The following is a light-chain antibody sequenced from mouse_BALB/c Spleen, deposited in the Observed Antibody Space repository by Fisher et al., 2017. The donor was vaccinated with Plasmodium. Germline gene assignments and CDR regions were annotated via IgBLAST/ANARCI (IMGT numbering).Light chain of an antibody. Sequence: ITQSPSSMYASLGERVTITCKASQDINSHLTWFQQKPGKSPKTLIYRANRLVDGVPSRFSGSGSGQDYSLTISSLEYEDMGIYYCLQYGEFPPTFGGGTTLEIK. CDR1: QDINSH. J-gene: IGKJ1*01. V-gene: IGKV14-111*01. CDR2: RAN. CDR3: LQYGEFPPT.